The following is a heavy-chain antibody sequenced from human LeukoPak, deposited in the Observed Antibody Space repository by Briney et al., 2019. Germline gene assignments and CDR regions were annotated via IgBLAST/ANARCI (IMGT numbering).Heavy chain of an antibody. Sequence: SETLSLTCTVSGGSISSSSYYWGWIRQPPGKGLEWIGSIYYSGSTYYNPSLKSRVSISVDTSKNQFSLKLSSVTAADTAVYYCARDIYCSGGSCYSAPYYFDFWGQGTLATVSS. CDR3: ARDIYCSGGSCYSAPYYFDF. CDR1: GGSISSSSYY. V-gene: IGHV4-39*01. D-gene: IGHD2-15*01. CDR2: IYYSGST. J-gene: IGHJ4*02.